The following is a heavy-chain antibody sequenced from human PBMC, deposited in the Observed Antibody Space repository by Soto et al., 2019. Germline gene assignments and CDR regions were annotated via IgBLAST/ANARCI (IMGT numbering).Heavy chain of an antibody. J-gene: IGHJ1*01. CDR3: ARSFETTSLACGN. V-gene: IGHV4-34*01. D-gene: IGHD1-26*01. CDR2: INHSGST. Sequence: PPGKGLEWIGEINHSGSTNYNPSLKSLVTISVDTSKNQFSLKLSSVTAADTAGYYCARSFETTSLACGNRGQATWVTVS.